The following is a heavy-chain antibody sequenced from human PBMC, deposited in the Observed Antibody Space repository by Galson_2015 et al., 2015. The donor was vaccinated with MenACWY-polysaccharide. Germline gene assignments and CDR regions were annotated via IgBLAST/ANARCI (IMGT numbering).Heavy chain of an antibody. D-gene: IGHD5-12*01. CDR2: ISYDGSNK. V-gene: IGHV3-30*18. Sequence: SLRLSCAASGFTFSSYGMHWVRQAPGKGLEWVAVISYDGSNKYYADSVKGRFTISRDNSKNTLYLQMNSLRAEDTAVYYCAKDRRLRLVDYYYGMDVWGQGTTVTVSS. CDR3: AKDRRLRLVDYYYGMDV. CDR1: GFTFSSYG. J-gene: IGHJ6*02.